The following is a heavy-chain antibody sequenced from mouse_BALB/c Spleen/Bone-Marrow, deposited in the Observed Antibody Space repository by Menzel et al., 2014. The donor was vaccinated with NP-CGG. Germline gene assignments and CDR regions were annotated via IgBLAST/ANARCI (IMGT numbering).Heavy chain of an antibody. CDR3: ARHAYYDQTEVSFVY. CDR2: ISGGGSYT. D-gene: IGHD2-4*01. J-gene: IGHJ3*01. Sequence: EVNLVESGGGLVKSGGSLKLSCAASGFSFNSYGMSRVRQTPEKRLEWVATISGGGSYTFYPDSVKGRFTISRDNAKNNLYLQLSSLRSEDTALYYCARHAYYDQTEVSFVYWGQGTLVTVSA. CDR1: GFSFNSYG. V-gene: IGHV5-9-2*01.